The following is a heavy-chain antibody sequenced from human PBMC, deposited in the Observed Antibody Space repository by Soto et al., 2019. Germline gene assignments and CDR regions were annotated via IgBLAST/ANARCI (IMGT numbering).Heavy chain of an antibody. Sequence: ASVKVSCKASGYTFTSYGISWVRQAPGQGLEWMGWISAYNGNTNYAQKLQGRVTMTTDTSTSTAYMELRSLRSDDTAVYYCARVLAAAGSYWFDPWGQGTLVTVSS. D-gene: IGHD6-13*01. V-gene: IGHV1-18*04. CDR2: ISAYNGNT. J-gene: IGHJ5*02. CDR3: ARVLAAAGSYWFDP. CDR1: GYTFTSYG.